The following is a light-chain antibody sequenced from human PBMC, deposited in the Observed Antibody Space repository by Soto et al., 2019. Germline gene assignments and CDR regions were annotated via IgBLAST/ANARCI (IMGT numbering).Light chain of an antibody. V-gene: IGKV3-15*01. Sequence: EVVMTQSPATLSVSPGERVTFSCRASQSVTTNLAWYQHKPGQSPRLLISGASTGASGIPPRFSGSGSGTGFTLTIDRLQSADFAVYYCQQYDRWPVTFXGGTKVDIK. CDR2: GAS. J-gene: IGKJ4*01. CDR3: QQYDRWPVT. CDR1: QSVTTN.